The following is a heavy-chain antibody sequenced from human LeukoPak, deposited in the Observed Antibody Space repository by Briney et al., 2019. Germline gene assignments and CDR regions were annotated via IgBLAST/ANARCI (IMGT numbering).Heavy chain of an antibody. CDR3: AANGVYSSSWWDYFDY. V-gene: IGHV3-30*03. D-gene: IGHD6-13*01. J-gene: IGHJ4*02. Sequence: PGRSLRLSCAAPGFTFSSYGMHWVRQAPGKGLEWVAVISYDGSNKYYADSVKGRFTISRDNSNNTLYLQMNSLRAEDTAVYYCAANGVYSSSWWDYFDYWGQGTLVTVSS. CDR1: GFTFSSYG. CDR2: ISYDGSNK.